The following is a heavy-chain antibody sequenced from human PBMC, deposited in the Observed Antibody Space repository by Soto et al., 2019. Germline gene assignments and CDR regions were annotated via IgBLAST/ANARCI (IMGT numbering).Heavy chain of an antibody. D-gene: IGHD3-9*01. CDR2: ISGSGAST. J-gene: IGHJ4*02. V-gene: IGHV3-23*01. CDR3: AHFDWFIDY. CDR1: GFTFSSYA. Sequence: PGGSLGLSCAASGFTFSSYAMSWVRQAPGKGLEWVSAISGSGASTYYADSVKGRFTISRDNSKNTLYLQMNSLRAEDTAVYYCAHFDWFIDYWGQGTHVTVSS.